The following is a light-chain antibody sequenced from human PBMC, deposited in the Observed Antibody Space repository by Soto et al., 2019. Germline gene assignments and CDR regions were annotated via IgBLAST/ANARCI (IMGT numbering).Light chain of an antibody. J-gene: IGLJ3*02. CDR3: QVWDSQNEHPV. CDR2: HDR. V-gene: IGLV3-21*04. Sequence: SYELTQPPSVSVTPGQTATITCGENNIGRKTVHWYQQEPGQAPVLVIYHDRDRPSGIPERFSGSNSGNTATLTISRVEAGDEADYYCQVWDSQNEHPVFGGGTKLTVL. CDR1: NIGRKT.